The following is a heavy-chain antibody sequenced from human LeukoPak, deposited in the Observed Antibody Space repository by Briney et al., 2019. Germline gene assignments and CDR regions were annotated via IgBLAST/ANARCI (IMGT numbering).Heavy chain of an antibody. CDR2: IRYDGSNK. CDR3: AKDIAAGTDWFDP. Sequence: GGSLRLSCAASGFTFSSYVMHWVRQAPGKGLEWVAFIRYDGSNKYYADSVKGRFTISRDNSKNTLYLQMNSLRAEDTAVYYCAKDIAAGTDWFDPWGQGTLVTVSS. V-gene: IGHV3-30*02. J-gene: IGHJ5*02. D-gene: IGHD6-13*01. CDR1: GFTFSSYV.